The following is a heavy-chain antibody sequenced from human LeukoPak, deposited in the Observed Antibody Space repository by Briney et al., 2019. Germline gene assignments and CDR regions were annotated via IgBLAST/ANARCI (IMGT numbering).Heavy chain of an antibody. CDR2: IYYSGST. D-gene: IGHD1-26*01. Sequence: SETLSLTCTVSGGSISSSSYYWGWIRQPPGKGLEWIGSIYYSGSTYYNPSRKSRVTIAVDTSKNQFSLKLSSVTAADTAVYYCARLGRATTRTDYWGQGTLVTVSS. CDR1: GGSISSSSYY. CDR3: ARLGRATTRTDY. J-gene: IGHJ4*02. V-gene: IGHV4-39*01.